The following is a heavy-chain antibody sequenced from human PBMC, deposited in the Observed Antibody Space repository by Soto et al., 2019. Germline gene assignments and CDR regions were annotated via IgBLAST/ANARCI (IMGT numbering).Heavy chain of an antibody. Sequence: QVQLVQSGAEVKKPGASVKVSCKASGYTFNDYYVHWVRPAPGQGLEWMGWINPYSGATNYAQEFQDWVTMTGDSSVSTAYLELTTLVSDATAVYYCARASANGAPTWFDPWGQGTLVIVSS. CDR3: ARASANGAPTWFDP. CDR1: GYTFNDYY. J-gene: IGHJ5*02. D-gene: IGHD7-27*01. V-gene: IGHV1-2*04. CDR2: INPYSGAT.